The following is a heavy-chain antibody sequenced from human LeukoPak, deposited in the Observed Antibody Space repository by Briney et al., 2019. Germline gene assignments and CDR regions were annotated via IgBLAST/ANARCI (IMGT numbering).Heavy chain of an antibody. CDR3: ARAQYYDSTTAGGMDV. CDR2: INSDGSST. J-gene: IGHJ6*02. CDR1: GFIFSSYW. Sequence: GGSLRLSCAVSGFIFSSYWLHWVRQAPGKGLVWVARINSDGSSTNYADSVKGRFTISRDNAKNTLSLQMISLRAEDTAVYYCARAQYYDSTTAGGMDVWGQGTTVTVSS. D-gene: IGHD3-22*01. V-gene: IGHV3-74*01.